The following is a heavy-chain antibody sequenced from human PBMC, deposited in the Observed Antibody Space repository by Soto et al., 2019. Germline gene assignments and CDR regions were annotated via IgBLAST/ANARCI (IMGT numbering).Heavy chain of an antibody. CDR2: INADNGDS. D-gene: IGHD2-15*01. J-gene: IGHJ4*02. Sequence: VQLVQSGAEVKKPGASVKVSCNPSGYAFTSYTMHWVRQAPGQGLEWMGWINADNGDSKYSQKFQGRVTITRDTSASIAYMELSSLRSEHTAVYYCARDTGSGLRVEPGIFEYWGQGTLVTVSS. CDR1: GYAFTSYT. CDR3: ARDTGSGLRVEPGIFEY. V-gene: IGHV1-3*01.